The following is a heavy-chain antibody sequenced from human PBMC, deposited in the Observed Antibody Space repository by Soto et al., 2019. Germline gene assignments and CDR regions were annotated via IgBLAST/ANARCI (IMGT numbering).Heavy chain of an antibody. D-gene: IGHD4-17*01. J-gene: IGHJ5*02. V-gene: IGHV1-69*13. CDR2: IIPIFGTA. CDR1: GGTFSSYA. Sequence: SVKVSCKASGGTFSSYAIGWVRQAPGQGLEWMGGIIPIFGTANYAQKFQGRVTITADESTSTAYMELSSRRSEDTAVYYCARAQPTTGTTMSIDPWGQGTLVTVSS. CDR3: ARAQPTTGTTMSIDP.